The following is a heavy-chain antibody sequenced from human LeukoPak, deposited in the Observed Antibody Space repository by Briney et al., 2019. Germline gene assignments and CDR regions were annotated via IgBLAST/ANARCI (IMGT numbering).Heavy chain of an antibody. D-gene: IGHD1-26*01. V-gene: IGHV4-59*01. CDR1: GGSISSYY. CDR2: IYYRGST. J-gene: IGHJ4*02. Sequence: SETLSLTCTVSGGSISSYYWSWIRQPPGKVLEWIGYIYYRGSTNYNPSLKSRVTISVDTSKNQFSLQLSSVTAADTAVYYCAREGRGSYYFEYWGQGPLVTVSS. CDR3: AREGRGSYYFEY.